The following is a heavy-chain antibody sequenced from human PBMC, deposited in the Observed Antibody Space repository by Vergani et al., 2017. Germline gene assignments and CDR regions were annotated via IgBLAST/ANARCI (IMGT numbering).Heavy chain of an antibody. V-gene: IGHV3-30-3*01. Sequence: QVQLVASGGGVVQPGRSLRLSCAASGFPFSRYAMHWVRPAPRTGLACVAVISYDGSNKYYADSVKRRFTISRDNSKNTLYLQMNSLRAEDTAVDYCASGLGGYYYGSGSYPLAATTDWFDPWGQGTLVSVSS. J-gene: IGHJ5*02. CDR1: GFPFSRYA. D-gene: IGHD3-10*01. CDR2: ISYDGSNK. CDR3: ASGLGGYYYGSGSYPLAATTDWFDP.